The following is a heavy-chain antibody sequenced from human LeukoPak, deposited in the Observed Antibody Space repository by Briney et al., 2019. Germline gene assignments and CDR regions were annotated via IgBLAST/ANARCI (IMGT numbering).Heavy chain of an antibody. J-gene: IGHJ3*02. D-gene: IGHD3-3*01. CDR2: IRYDGSNK. CDR3: AKDRITIFGVVITYNAFDI. Sequence: GGSLRLPCAASGFTFSSYGMHWVRQAPGKGLEWVAFIRYDGSNKYYVDSVKGRFTISRDNSKNTLYLQMNSLRAKDTAVYYCAKDRITIFGVVITYNAFDIWGQGTMVTVSS. V-gene: IGHV3-30*02. CDR1: GFTFSSYG.